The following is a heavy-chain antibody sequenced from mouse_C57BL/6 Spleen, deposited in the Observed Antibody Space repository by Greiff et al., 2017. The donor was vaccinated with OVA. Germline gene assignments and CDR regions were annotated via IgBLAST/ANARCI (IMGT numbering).Heavy chain of an antibody. V-gene: IGHV5-9*01. CDR2: ISGGGGNT. CDR3: ARQGDGSYYYAMDY. CDR1: GFTFSSYT. D-gene: IGHD2-3*01. Sequence: EVNVVESGGGLVKPGGSLKLSCAASGFTFSSYTMSWVRQTPEKRLEWVATISGGGGNTYYPDSVKGRFTISRDNAKNTLYLQMSSLRSEDTALYYCARQGDGSYYYAMDYWGQGTSVTVSS. J-gene: IGHJ4*01.